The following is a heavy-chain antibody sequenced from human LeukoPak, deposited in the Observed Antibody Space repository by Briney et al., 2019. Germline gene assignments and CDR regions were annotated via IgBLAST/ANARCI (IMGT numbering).Heavy chain of an antibody. Sequence: PSETLSLTCTVSGGSIRSYYWSWIRQPAGKGLEWIGRIYTSGSTNYNPSLKSRVTISVDTSKNQFSLKLSSVTAADTAVYYCASLGYSYGFGYMDVWGKGTTVTISS. D-gene: IGHD5-18*01. V-gene: IGHV4-4*07. CDR3: ASLGYSYGFGYMDV. CDR1: GGSIRSYY. J-gene: IGHJ6*03. CDR2: IYTSGST.